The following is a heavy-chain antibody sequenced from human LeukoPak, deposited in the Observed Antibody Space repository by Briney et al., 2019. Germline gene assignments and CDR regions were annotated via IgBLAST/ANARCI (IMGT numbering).Heavy chain of an antibody. CDR3: ASGSSRWYVIDY. J-gene: IGHJ4*02. Sequence: PGGSLRLSCAASGFTFRSLTMNWVRQAPGKGLEWVSSISSSTRYIYYADSVKGRFTISRDNAKNSVFLQMNSLRIEDTAVYYCASGSSRWYVIDYWGQGTLVTVSS. D-gene: IGHD6-13*01. CDR2: ISSSTRYI. CDR1: GFTFRSLT. V-gene: IGHV3-21*01.